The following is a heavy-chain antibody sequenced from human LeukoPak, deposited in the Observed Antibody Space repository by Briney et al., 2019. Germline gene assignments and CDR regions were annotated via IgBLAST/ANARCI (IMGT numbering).Heavy chain of an antibody. CDR1: GGSISSYY. CDR3: AGGPYYYDSSGYYGY. V-gene: IGHV4-59*01. CDR2: IYYSGST. D-gene: IGHD3-22*01. J-gene: IGHJ4*02. Sequence: SETLSLTCTVSGGSISSYYWSWIRQPPGKGLEWIGYIYYSGSTNYNPSLKSRVTISVDTSKNQFSLKLSSVTAADTAVYYCAGGPYYYDSSGYYGYWGQGTLVTVSS.